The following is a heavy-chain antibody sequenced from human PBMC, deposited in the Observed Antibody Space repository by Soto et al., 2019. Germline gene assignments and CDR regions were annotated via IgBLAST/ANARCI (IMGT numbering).Heavy chain of an antibody. J-gene: IGHJ4*02. CDR2: ISNDRNTI. CDR3: ARDDEGGSYCDLGY. V-gene: IGHV3-48*01. D-gene: IGHD3-10*01. Sequence: GGSLRLSCAASGFNFISYIMNWVRQAPGKGLEWVANISNDRNTIYYADSVKGRFTISRDNSKNTLYLQMNSLRTEDTAIYYCARDDEGGSYCDLGYWGQGTLVTVSS. CDR1: GFNFISYI.